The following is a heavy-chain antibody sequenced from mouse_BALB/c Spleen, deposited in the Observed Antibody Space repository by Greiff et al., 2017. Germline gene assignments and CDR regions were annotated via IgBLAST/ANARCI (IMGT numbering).Heavy chain of an antibody. J-gene: IGHJ2*01. CDR1: GFTFSSYT. Sequence: EVQVVESGGGLVQPGGSLKLSCAASGFTFSSYTMSWVRQTPEKRLEWVAYISNGGGSTYYPDTVKGRFTISRDNAKNTLYLQMSSLKSEDTAMYYCARHGDGYYEDYFDYWGQGTTLTVSS. CDR2: ISNGGGST. CDR3: ARHGDGYYEDYFDY. D-gene: IGHD2-3*01. V-gene: IGHV5-12-2*01.